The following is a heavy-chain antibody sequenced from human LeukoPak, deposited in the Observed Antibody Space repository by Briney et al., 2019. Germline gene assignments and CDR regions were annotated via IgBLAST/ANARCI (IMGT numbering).Heavy chain of an antibody. CDR3: ASYCSGGSCYPNDAFDI. CDR2: IYHSGST. CDR1: GGSISGGGYS. Sequence: PSETQSLTCAVSGGSISGGGYSWSWIRQPPGKGLEWIGYIYHSGSTYYNPSLKSRVTISVDRSKNQFSLKLSSVTAADTAVYYCASYCSGGSCYPNDAFDIWGQGTMVTVSS. J-gene: IGHJ3*02. V-gene: IGHV4-30-2*01. D-gene: IGHD2-15*01.